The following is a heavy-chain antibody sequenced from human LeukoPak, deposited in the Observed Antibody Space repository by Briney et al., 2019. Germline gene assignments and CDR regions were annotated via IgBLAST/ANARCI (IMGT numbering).Heavy chain of an antibody. CDR1: GGSISSSSYY. Sequence: PSETLSLTCTVSGGSISSSSYYWGWIHQPPGKGLEWIGSIYYSGSTYYNPSLKSRVTISVDTSKNQFSLKLSSVTAADTAVYYCARHRTMVRGVRPRGAFDIWGQGTMVTVSS. J-gene: IGHJ3*02. CDR2: IYYSGST. V-gene: IGHV4-39*01. CDR3: ARHRTMVRGVRPRGAFDI. D-gene: IGHD3-10*01.